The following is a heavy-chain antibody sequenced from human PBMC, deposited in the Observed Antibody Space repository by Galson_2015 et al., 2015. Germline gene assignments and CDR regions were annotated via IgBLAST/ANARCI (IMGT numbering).Heavy chain of an antibody. CDR3: ARGAAAGRDWFDP. V-gene: IGHV3-33*01. D-gene: IGHD6-13*01. CDR2: IWYDGSNK. J-gene: IGHJ5*02. Sequence: SLRLSCAASGFTFSSYGMHWVRQAPGKGLEWVAVIWYDGSNKYYADSVKGRFTISRDNSKNTLYLQMNSLRAEDTAVYYCARGAAAGRDWFDPWGQGTLVTVSS. CDR1: GFTFSSYG.